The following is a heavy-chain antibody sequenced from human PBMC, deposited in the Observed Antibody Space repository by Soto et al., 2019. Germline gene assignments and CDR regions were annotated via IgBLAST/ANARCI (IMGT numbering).Heavy chain of an antibody. J-gene: IGHJ6*03. CDR2: IYYSGST. D-gene: IGHD1-7*01. Sequence: SETLSLTCTVSGGYISSYYWSWIRQPPGKGLEWIGYIYYSGSTNYNPSLKSRVTISVDTSKNQFSLKLSSVTAADTAVYYCARVPYNWNYVHYYYYMDVWGKGTTVTVSS. V-gene: IGHV4-59*01. CDR1: GGYISSYY. CDR3: ARVPYNWNYVHYYYYMDV.